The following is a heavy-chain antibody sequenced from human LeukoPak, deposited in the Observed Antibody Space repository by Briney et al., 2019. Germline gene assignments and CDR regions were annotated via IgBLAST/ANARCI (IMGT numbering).Heavy chain of an antibody. J-gene: IGHJ5*01. V-gene: IGHV3-48*03. CDR2: ISSSGSTI. CDR3: ARGFELITFGGAIGKLNWFDS. Sequence: GGSLRLSCAASGFGFSSCEMNWVRQAPGKGLEWVSYISSSGSTIHYADSVKGRFTISRDNAKNSLYLQMNSLRAEDTAVYYCARGFELITFGGAIGKLNWFDSWGQGTLVTVSS. CDR1: GFGFSSCE. D-gene: IGHD3-16*02.